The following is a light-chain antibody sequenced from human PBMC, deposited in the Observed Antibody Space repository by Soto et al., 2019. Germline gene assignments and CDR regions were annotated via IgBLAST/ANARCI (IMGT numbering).Light chain of an antibody. CDR2: ENN. CDR3: GTWDSSMSAGV. CDR1: SSNIGNNY. J-gene: IGLJ3*02. Sequence: QSVLTQAPSVSAAPGQTVTISCSGSSSNIGNNYVSWYQQLPGTAPKLLIYENNKRPSGIPDRFSGSKSGTSATLGITGPQPGDEADYYCGTWDSSMSAGVFGGGTKLTVL. V-gene: IGLV1-51*02.